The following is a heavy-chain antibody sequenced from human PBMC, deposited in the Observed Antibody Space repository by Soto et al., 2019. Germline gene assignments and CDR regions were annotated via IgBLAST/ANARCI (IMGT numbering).Heavy chain of an antibody. Sequence: GGSLRLSCAASGFTFSNYAMHWVRQAPGKGLEWVAIISFDGSNEHYADSVQGRFTISRDNSENTLYLQMNSLRTDDTAVYYCARPAATVIYFSGMDVWGQGTTVTVSS. CDR2: ISFDGSNE. V-gene: IGHV3-30-3*01. CDR1: GFTFSNYA. CDR3: ARPAATVIYFSGMDV. J-gene: IGHJ6*02. D-gene: IGHD2-2*01.